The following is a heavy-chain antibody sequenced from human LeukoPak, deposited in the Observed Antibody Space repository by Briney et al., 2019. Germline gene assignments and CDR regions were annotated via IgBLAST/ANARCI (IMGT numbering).Heavy chain of an antibody. CDR1: GGSFSGYY. CDR3: ARRATHRPFDP. Sequence: PSETLSLTCAVYGGSFSGYYWSWIRQPPGKGLEWIGEIDHSGSTNYNPSLKSRVTISVDTSKNQFSLKLSSVTAADTAVYYCARRATHRPFDPWGQGTLVTVSS. CDR2: IDHSGST. V-gene: IGHV4-34*01. J-gene: IGHJ5*02. D-gene: IGHD1-14*01.